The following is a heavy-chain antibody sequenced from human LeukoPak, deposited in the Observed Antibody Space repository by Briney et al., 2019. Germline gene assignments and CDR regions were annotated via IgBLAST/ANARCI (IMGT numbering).Heavy chain of an antibody. V-gene: IGHV3-74*01. Sequence: GGSLRLSCAASGFTFSSHWMHWVRQAPGKGLVWVSRINSDGSSISYADSVKGRFTISRDNAKNTLYLQMNSLRAEDTAVYYXXXXLXXXTXXXTXGGXQVGYWGQGTLVTVSS. J-gene: IGHJ4*02. CDR1: GFTFSSHW. CDR3: XXXLXXXTXXXTXGGXQVGY. CDR2: INSDGSSI. D-gene: IGHD3-16*01.